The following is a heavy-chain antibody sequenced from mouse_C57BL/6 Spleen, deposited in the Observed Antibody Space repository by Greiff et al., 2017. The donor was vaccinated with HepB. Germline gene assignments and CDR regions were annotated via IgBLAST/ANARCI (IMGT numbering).Heavy chain of an antibody. CDR2: IDPSDSYT. CDR3: ATMGDGYSGAMDY. CDR1: GYTFTSYW. D-gene: IGHD2-3*01. J-gene: IGHJ4*01. Sequence: QVQLQQPGAELVRPGTSVKLSCKASGYTFTSYWMHWVKQRPGQGLEWIGVIDPSDSYTNYNQKFKGKATLTVDTSSSTAYMQLSSLTSEDSAVYYCATMGDGYSGAMDYWGQGTSVTVSS. V-gene: IGHV1-59*01.